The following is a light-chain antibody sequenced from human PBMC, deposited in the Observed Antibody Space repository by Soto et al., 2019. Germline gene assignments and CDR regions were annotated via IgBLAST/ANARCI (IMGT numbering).Light chain of an antibody. CDR3: SSYTSSSTPVV. Sequence: QSALTQPASVSGSPGQSITISCTGTSSDVGGYNFVSWYQHHPDKVPKLMIYDVITRPSGVSYRFSGSKSDNTASLTISGLQAEDEADYYCSSYTSSSTPVVFGGGTQLPVL. CDR1: SSDVGGYNF. V-gene: IGLV2-14*03. CDR2: DVI. J-gene: IGLJ2*01.